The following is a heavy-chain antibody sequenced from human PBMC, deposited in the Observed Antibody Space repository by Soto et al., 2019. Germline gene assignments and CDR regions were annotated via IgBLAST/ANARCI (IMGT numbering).Heavy chain of an antibody. V-gene: IGHV1-69*12. D-gene: IGHD3-3*02. CDR3: ARDNGRPQLGGNYYYITDV. CDR2: IIPLFRTP. Sequence: QVQLVQSGAEVKEPGSSVKVSCQASGGTFNSSALSWVRQAPGQGLEWMGGIIPLFRTPDYAQQFQGRVTITADESTSTAYMELSSLRSEDTAIYYCARDNGRPQLGGNYYYITDVWGQGTTITVSS. CDR1: GGTFNSSA. J-gene: IGHJ6*01.